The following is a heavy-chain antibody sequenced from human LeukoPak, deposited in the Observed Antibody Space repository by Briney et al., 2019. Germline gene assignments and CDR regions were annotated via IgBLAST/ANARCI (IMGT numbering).Heavy chain of an antibody. J-gene: IGHJ4*02. Sequence: SETLSLTCTVSGGSISSYYWSWIRQPPGKGLEWIGYIYYSGSTNYNPSLKSRVTISVDTSKNQFSLKLGSVTAADTAVYYCARGPAYCYDSSGYYAYWGQGTLVTVSS. CDR3: ARGPAYCYDSSGYYAY. D-gene: IGHD3-22*01. V-gene: IGHV4-59*01. CDR2: IYYSGST. CDR1: GGSISSYY.